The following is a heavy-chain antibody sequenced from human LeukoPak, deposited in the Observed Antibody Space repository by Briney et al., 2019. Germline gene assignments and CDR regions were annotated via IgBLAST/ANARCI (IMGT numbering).Heavy chain of an antibody. D-gene: IGHD6-19*01. J-gene: IGHJ4*02. Sequence: PGGSLRLSCAASGFTFSSHNMNWVRQAPGKGLEWVSYISSSGSTIYYADSVKGRFTISRDNAKNSLYLQMSSLRAEDTAVYYCARWYGSGWYYFDYWGQGTLVTVSS. CDR2: ISSSGSTI. CDR3: ARWYGSGWYYFDY. V-gene: IGHV3-48*03. CDR1: GFTFSSHN.